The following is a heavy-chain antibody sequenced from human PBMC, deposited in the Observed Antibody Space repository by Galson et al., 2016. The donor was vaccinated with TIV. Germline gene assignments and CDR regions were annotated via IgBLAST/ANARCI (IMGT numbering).Heavy chain of an antibody. CDR1: GFPLTTRGVG. CDR2: IYWDEDK. J-gene: IGHJ3*02. Sequence: PALVKPTQTLTLTCTFSGFPLTTRGVGVAWIRQPPREALEWLAFIYWDEDKRYAPSLRNRLTVTKDPSKNQVVLTLTDMDPADTGTYYCAHRKTGSRPLDAFDIWGQGTMVTVSS. CDR3: AHRKTGSRPLDAFDI. D-gene: IGHD2-15*01. V-gene: IGHV2-5*05.